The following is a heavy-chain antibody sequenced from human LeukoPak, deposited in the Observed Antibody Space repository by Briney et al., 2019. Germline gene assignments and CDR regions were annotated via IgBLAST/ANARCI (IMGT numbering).Heavy chain of an antibody. J-gene: IGHJ4*02. CDR1: GGSFSGYY. D-gene: IGHD2-15*01. CDR3: ARGHPDHIVVVVAATYTKLYYFDY. Sequence: PSETLSLTCAVYGGSFSGYYWSWIRQPPGKGLEGIGEINHSGSTNYNPSLKSRVTISVDTSKNQFSLKLSSVTAADTAVYYCARGHPDHIVVVVAATYTKLYYFDYWGQGTLVTVSS. CDR2: INHSGST. V-gene: IGHV4-34*01.